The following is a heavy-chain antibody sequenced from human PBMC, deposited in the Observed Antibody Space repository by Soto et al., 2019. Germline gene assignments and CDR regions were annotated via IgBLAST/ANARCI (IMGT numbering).Heavy chain of an antibody. D-gene: IGHD3-22*01. CDR1: GGCISSGHYY. V-gene: IGHV4-30-4*01. J-gene: IGHJ3*02. Sequence: PSETLSLTFTVSGGCISSGHYYWSWIRQPPGKGLEWIGYIYYSGSTYYNPSLKSRVTISVDTSRNQFSLKLSSVTAADTAVYYCARDGLTYYYDSSGSPGGDAFDIWGQGTMVT. CDR2: IYYSGST. CDR3: ARDGLTYYYDSSGSPGGDAFDI.